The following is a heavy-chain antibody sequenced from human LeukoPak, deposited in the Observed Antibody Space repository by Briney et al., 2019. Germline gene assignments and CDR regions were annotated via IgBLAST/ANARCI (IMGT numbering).Heavy chain of an antibody. Sequence: PGGSLRLSCAASGFTLTSYAMSWVRQAPGKGLEWVSGISGSGGSTYYADSVKGRFTISRDNSKNTLYLQMNSLRAEDTAAYYCAKDRTYDAFDIWGQGTMVTVSS. J-gene: IGHJ3*02. CDR1: GFTLTSYA. CDR2: ISGSGGST. CDR3: AKDRTYDAFDI. V-gene: IGHV3-23*01.